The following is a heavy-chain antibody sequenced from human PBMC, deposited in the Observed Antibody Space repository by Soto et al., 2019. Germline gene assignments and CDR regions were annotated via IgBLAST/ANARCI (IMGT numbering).Heavy chain of an antibody. Sequence: GGSLRLSCGASGFTFSNYAMTWARQAPGQGLEWVSVISSRGDTTFYADSVKGRFTISRDNSNNTLYLQMNRLRAEDTAIYYCAKDPTMVTRGYFDYWAQGALVTVSS. J-gene: IGHJ4*02. D-gene: IGHD4-17*01. CDR2: ISSRGDTT. V-gene: IGHV3-23*01. CDR3: AKDPTMVTRGYFDY. CDR1: GFTFSNYA.